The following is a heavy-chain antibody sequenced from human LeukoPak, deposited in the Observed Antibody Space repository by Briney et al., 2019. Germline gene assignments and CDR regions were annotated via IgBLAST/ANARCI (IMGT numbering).Heavy chain of an antibody. CDR3: ARDNAYMFDY. D-gene: IGHD2-2*01. CDR2: IKQDGSEK. J-gene: IGHJ4*02. Sequence: PGGSLRLSCAASGFTFSSYWMSWVRQAPGKGLEWVANIKQDGSEKYYVDSVKGRFTISRDNAKNTLYLEMNRLRAEDTAVYYCARDNAYMFDYWGQGTQVTVSS. V-gene: IGHV3-7*01. CDR1: GFTFSSYW.